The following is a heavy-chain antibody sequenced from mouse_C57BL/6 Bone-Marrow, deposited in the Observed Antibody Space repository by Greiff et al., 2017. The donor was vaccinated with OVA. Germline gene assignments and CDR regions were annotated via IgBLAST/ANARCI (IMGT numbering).Heavy chain of an antibody. J-gene: IGHJ2*01. Sequence: VQLQQSGAELVRPGASVKLSCTASGFNIKDDYMHWVKQRPEQGLEWIGWIDPENGDTEYASKFQGKATITADTSSNTAYLRLSSLTSEDTAVDYCTTWTTYFDYWGQGTTLTVSS. CDR3: TTWTTYFDY. D-gene: IGHD2-13*01. CDR2: IDPENGDT. V-gene: IGHV14-4*01. CDR1: GFNIKDDY.